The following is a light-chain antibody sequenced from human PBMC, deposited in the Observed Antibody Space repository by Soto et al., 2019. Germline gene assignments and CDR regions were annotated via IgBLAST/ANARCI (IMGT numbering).Light chain of an antibody. Sequence: EIGLTQSPGSLSLSPGQIATLSCRASQSVDTTLVAWYQKKPGQAPRLLIYGASKRATGIPDRFSGSGSGKDFNLIISRLEPEDFAVYYCQQYMSSVTFGQGSKVEIK. CDR2: GAS. V-gene: IGKV3-20*01. CDR3: QQYMSSVT. J-gene: IGKJ1*01. CDR1: QSVDTTL.